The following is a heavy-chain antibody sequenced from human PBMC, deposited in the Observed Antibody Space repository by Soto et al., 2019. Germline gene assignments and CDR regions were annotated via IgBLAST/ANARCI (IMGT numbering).Heavy chain of an antibody. CDR1: GYTFTSYA. Sequence: ASVKVSCKASGYTFTSYAMHWVRQAPGQRLEWMGWINAGNGNTKYSQKFQGRVTITRDTSASTAYMELSSLRSEDTAVYYCARLTTVTPDAFDIWGQGTMVTVS. CDR2: INAGNGNT. CDR3: ARLTTVTPDAFDI. J-gene: IGHJ3*02. V-gene: IGHV1-3*01. D-gene: IGHD4-17*01.